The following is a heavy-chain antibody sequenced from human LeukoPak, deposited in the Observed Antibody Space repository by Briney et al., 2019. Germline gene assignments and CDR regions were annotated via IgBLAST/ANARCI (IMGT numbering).Heavy chain of an antibody. D-gene: IGHD6-19*01. J-gene: IGHJ4*02. CDR3: ARDSSIAVAGLDY. CDR2: MNPNSGNT. V-gene: IGHV1-8*01. CDR1: GYTFTSYD. Sequence: ASVKVSCKASGYTFTSYDINWVRQATGQGLEWMGWMNPNSGNTGYAQKFQGRVTMTRNTSISTAYMQLSSLRSEDTAVYYCARDSSIAVAGLDYWGQGTLVTVSS.